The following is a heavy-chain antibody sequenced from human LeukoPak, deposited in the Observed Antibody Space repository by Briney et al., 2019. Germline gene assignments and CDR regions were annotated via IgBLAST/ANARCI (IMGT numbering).Heavy chain of an antibody. Sequence: SETLSLTCTVSGGSISSYYWSWIRQPPGKGLEWIGYIYYSGSTNYNPSLKSRVTISVDTSKNQFSLKLSSVTAADTAVYYCATYSSGRGAFDIWGQGTMVTVFS. D-gene: IGHD6-19*01. CDR1: GGSISSYY. V-gene: IGHV4-59*01. CDR2: IYYSGST. J-gene: IGHJ3*02. CDR3: ATYSSGRGAFDI.